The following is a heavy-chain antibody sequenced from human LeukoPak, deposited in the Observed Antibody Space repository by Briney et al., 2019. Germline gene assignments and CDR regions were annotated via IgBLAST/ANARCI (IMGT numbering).Heavy chain of an antibody. J-gene: IGHJ4*02. V-gene: IGHV4-4*07. CDR3: ATGDGYNSFDY. CDR1: GGSFSSYY. Sequence: SETLSLTCGVSGGSFSSYYWSWIRQPAGKGLEWIGRIYTSGSTNYNSSLKSRVTMSVDTSKNQVSLKLSSVTAADTAVYYCATGDGYNSFDYWGQGTLVTVPS. CDR2: IYTSGST. D-gene: IGHD5-24*01.